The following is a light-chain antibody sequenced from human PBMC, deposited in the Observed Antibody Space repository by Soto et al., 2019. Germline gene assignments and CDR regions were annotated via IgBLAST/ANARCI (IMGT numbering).Light chain of an antibody. V-gene: IGKV1-5*03. J-gene: IGKJ2*01. CDR3: QQYNSYPYT. CDR1: QTTSSR. Sequence: DIQMTQSPSTLSASVGDRVTITCRASQTTSSRLAWYQQKHGKAPKLLIYKASSLESGVPSRFSGSGSGTEFTLTISSLQPDDFATYFCQQYNSYPYTFGQGTKLEIK. CDR2: KAS.